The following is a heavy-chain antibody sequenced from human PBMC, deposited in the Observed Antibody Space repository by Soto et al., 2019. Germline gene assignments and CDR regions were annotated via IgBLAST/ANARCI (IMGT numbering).Heavy chain of an antibody. CDR3: ARIQLGYEAFDI. CDR1: GFTFSSYS. Sequence: EVQLVESGGGLVKPGGSLRLSCAASGFTFSSYSMNWVRQAPGKGLEWVSSISSSSSYIYYADSVKGRFTISRDNAKNSLYLQMNSLRAEDTAVYDCARIQLGYEAFDIWGQGTMVTVSS. D-gene: IGHD6-6*01. J-gene: IGHJ3*02. CDR2: ISSSSSYI. V-gene: IGHV3-21*01.